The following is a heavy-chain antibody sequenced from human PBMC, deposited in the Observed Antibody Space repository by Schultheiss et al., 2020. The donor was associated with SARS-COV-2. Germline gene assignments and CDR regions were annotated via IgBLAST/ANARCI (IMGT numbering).Heavy chain of an antibody. V-gene: IGHV3-11*06. J-gene: IGHJ4*01. CDR2: ISSSSSYT. Sequence: GGSLILSCAASGFTFSDYYMSWIRQAPGKGLEWVSYISSSSSYTNYADSVKGRFTISRDNAKNSLYLQMNSLRAEDTAVYYCARGGLGVVVPAAPTRAIDYLGQGTLVT. CDR1: GFTFSDYY. CDR3: ARGGLGVVVPAAPTRAIDY. D-gene: IGHD2-2*01.